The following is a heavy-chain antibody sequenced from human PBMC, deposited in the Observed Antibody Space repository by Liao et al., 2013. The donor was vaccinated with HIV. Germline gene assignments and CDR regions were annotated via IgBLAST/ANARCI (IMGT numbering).Heavy chain of an antibody. CDR2: IYYSGST. Sequence: QVQLQESGPGLVKPSETLSLTCTVSGGSISSYYWSWIRQPPGKGLEWIGYIYYSGSTNYNPSLKSRVTISVDTSKNQFSLKLSSVTAADTAVYYCARVGQQLVMVGWFDPWGQGTLVTVSS. CDR3: ARVGQQLVMVGWFDP. J-gene: IGHJ5*02. V-gene: IGHV4-59*01. CDR1: GGSISSYY. D-gene: IGHD6-13*01.